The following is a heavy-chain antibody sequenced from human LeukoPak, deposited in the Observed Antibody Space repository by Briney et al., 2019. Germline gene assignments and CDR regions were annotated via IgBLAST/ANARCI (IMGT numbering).Heavy chain of an antibody. CDR3: AKEIFPVVVVAATPTVYGMDV. J-gene: IGHJ6*02. CDR1: GFTFSSYG. CDR2: ISYDGSNK. V-gene: IGHV3-30*18. D-gene: IGHD2-15*01. Sequence: GGSLRLSCAASGFTFSSYGMHWVRQAPGKGLEWVAVISYDGSNKYYADSVKGRFTISRDNSKNTLYLQMNSLRAEDTAVYYCAKEIFPVVVVAATPTVYGMDVWGQGTTVTVSS.